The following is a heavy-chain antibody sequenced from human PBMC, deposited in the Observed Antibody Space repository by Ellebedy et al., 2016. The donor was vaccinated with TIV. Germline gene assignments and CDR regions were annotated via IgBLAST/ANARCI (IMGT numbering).Heavy chain of an antibody. J-gene: IGHJ6*02. CDR2: IRSSGGTT. CDR3: VKDSYVTDV. V-gene: IGHV3-64D*06. CDR1: GFTFSDYS. Sequence: GGSLRLSXSASGFTFSDYSMLWVRQAPGKGLEYVSAIRSSGGTTYYADSVKGRFTISRDNSKNTLYLQMSSLRAEDMAVYYCVKDSYVTDVWGQGTTVTVSS.